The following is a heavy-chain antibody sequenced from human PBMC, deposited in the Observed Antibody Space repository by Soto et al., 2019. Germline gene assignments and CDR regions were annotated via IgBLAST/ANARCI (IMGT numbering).Heavy chain of an antibody. CDR3: VRDQRTYEYGMDV. CDR2: IVSDGSTT. J-gene: IGHJ6*02. CDR1: GITFSSYW. D-gene: IGHD3-3*01. Sequence: PVGSLRLSCAASGITFSSYWMHWVRQAPGQGLVWVSRIVSDGSTTTYADSVKGRFTISRDNAKNTLYLQMNSLRVEDTAVYYCVRDQRTYEYGMDVWGQGTTVTVSS. V-gene: IGHV3-74*01.